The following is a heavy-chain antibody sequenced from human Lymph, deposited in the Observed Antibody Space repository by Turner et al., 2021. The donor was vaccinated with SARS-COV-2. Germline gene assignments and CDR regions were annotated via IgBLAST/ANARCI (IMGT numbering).Heavy chain of an antibody. CDR3: ARDLGTYGMDV. D-gene: IGHD6-13*01. J-gene: IGHJ6*02. CDR1: GIIVRRNY. CDR2: IYSGGTT. Sequence: EVQLVETGGGLIQPGGSLRPSCAASGIIVRRNYMNWVRQAPGKGLEWVSVIYSGGTTYYADSVKGRFTITRDNSKNTLYLQMNSLRVEDTAVYYCARDLGTYGMDVWGQGTTVTVSS. V-gene: IGHV3-53*02.